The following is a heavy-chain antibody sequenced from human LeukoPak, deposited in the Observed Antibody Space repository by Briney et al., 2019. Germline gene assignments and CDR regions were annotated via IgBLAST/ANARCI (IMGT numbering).Heavy chain of an antibody. CDR2: IYTSGST. CDR3: ARTPQGYYDSSGYPMYYFDY. CDR1: GGSISSYY. D-gene: IGHD3-22*01. Sequence: PSETLSLTCTVSGGSISSYYWSWIRQPAGKGLEWIGRIYTSGSTNYNPSLKSPVTMSVDTSKNQFSLKLSSVTAADTAVYYCARTPQGYYDSSGYPMYYFDYWGQGTLVTVSS. J-gene: IGHJ4*02. V-gene: IGHV4-4*07.